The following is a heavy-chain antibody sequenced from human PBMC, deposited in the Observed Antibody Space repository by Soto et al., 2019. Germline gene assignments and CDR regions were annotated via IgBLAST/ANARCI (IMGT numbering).Heavy chain of an antibody. V-gene: IGHV3-23*01. CDR3: AKEGEHSSGWANFDY. Sequence: EVQLLESGGGLVQPGGSLRLSCAASGFTFSSYAMSWVRQAPGKGLEWVSAISGSGISTSFADSVKGRFTISRDNSKNTLYLQMNSLRAEDTAVYYCAKEGEHSSGWANFDYWGQGTLVTVSS. CDR2: ISGSGIST. CDR1: GFTFSSYA. J-gene: IGHJ4*02. D-gene: IGHD6-19*01.